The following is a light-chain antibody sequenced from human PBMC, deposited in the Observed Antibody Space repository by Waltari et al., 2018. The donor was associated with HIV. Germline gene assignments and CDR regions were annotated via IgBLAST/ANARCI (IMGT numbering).Light chain of an antibody. Sequence: SYELTQPPSVSVSPGQTARITCSGDALPTKYAYWYQQKSGPAPMLVICEASTRSSDIPERFSGSSSGTMATLTISGAQVEDEADYYCYSTDSSGNPLFGGGTKLTVL. CDR2: EAS. CDR1: ALPTKY. J-gene: IGLJ2*01. V-gene: IGLV3-10*01. CDR3: YSTDSSGNPL.